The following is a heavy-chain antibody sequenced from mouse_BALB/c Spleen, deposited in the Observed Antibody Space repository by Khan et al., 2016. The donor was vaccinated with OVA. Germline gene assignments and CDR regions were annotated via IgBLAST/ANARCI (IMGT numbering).Heavy chain of an antibody. V-gene: IGHV2-9*02. Sequence: VKLEESGPGLVAPSQSLSIICTVSGFSLTNYGVHWVRQPPGKGLEWLGVMWAGGSTNYNSALMSRLSISIDNSKSQVFLKMNSLQTDDTAMYYCARPYYGSAWFAYWGQGTLVTVSA. J-gene: IGHJ3*01. CDR2: MWAGGST. CDR1: GFSLTNYG. CDR3: ARPYYGSAWFAY. D-gene: IGHD1-1*01.